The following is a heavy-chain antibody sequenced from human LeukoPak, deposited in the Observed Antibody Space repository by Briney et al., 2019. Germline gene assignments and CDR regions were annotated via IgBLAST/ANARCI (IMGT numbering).Heavy chain of an antibody. D-gene: IGHD7-27*01. CDR2: MSPNSGDT. V-gene: IGHV1-8*01. CDR3: ARGPPNWGYDY. J-gene: IGHJ4*02. CDR1: GYTFTSYD. Sequence: GASVKVSCKASGYTFTSYDFNWVRQATGQRPEWMGWMSPNSGDTGYAQKFQDRVTMTRNTSISTAYKELSSLRSDDTAVYYCARGPPNWGYDYWGPGTLVTVSS.